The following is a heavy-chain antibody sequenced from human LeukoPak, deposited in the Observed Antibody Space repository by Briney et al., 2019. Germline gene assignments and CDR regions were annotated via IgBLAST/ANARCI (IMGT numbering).Heavy chain of an antibody. D-gene: IGHD1-14*01. CDR2: ISSSSSYI. CDR3: ARDIRPPTEPTFDY. V-gene: IGHV3-21*01. J-gene: IGHJ4*02. Sequence: GGSLRLSCAASGFTFSSYGMNWVRQAPGKGLEWVSSISSSSSYIYYADSVKGRFTISRDNAKNSLYLQMNSLRAEDTAVYYCARDIRPPTEPTFDYWGQGTLVTVSS. CDR1: GFTFSSYG.